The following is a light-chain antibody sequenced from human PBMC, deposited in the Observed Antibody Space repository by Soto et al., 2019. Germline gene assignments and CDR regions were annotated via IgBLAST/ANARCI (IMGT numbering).Light chain of an antibody. V-gene: IGKV1-39*01. J-gene: IGKJ2*01. CDR3: QQSYSMPYT. CDR2: AAS. CDR1: QSISSY. Sequence: DIQMTQSPSSLSASVGDRVTITCRASQSISSYLNWYQQKPGRAPKLLIYAASNLQSGVPSSFSGIGSGTDFTLTISSLQPEDFASYFCQQSYSMPYTFGQGTKLEIK.